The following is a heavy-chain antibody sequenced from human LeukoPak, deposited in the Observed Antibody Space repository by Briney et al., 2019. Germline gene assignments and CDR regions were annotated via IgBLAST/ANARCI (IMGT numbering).Heavy chain of an antibody. V-gene: IGHV4-59*08. CDR3: ARGYSSSWYYFDY. Sequence: PSETLSLTCTVSGGSISGYNWNWIRKPPGKGLEWIGYIFYSGSTNYNPSLKSRVTMSVDTSKNQFSLKLSSVTAADTAVYYCARGYSSSWYYFDYWGQGALVTVSS. CDR1: GGSISGYN. J-gene: IGHJ4*02. CDR2: IFYSGST. D-gene: IGHD6-13*01.